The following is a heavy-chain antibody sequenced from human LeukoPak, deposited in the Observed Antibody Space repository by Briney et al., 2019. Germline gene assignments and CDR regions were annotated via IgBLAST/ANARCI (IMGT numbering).Heavy chain of an antibody. Sequence: ASVKVSCKASGYTFTGYDIYWVRQATGQGLEWMGWMNPNSGNTGFAQRFQGRVTMTRNTSISTAYMELTSLRSEDTAVYYCARGVGIVATISKYHFDYWGQGTLVTVSS. D-gene: IGHD5-12*01. J-gene: IGHJ4*02. CDR2: MNPNSGNT. CDR1: GYTFTGYD. V-gene: IGHV1-8*01. CDR3: ARGVGIVATISKYHFDY.